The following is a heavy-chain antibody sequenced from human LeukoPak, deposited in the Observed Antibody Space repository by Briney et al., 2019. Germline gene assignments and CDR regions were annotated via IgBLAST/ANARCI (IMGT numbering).Heavy chain of an antibody. CDR3: AKDIPQYASGWFLGGFDY. V-gene: IGHV3-30*02. CDR1: GFTFSNYG. Sequence: PGGSLRLSCAASGFTFSNYGMHWVRQAPGKGLEWVAFIRYDESNKYYADSVKGRFTISRDNSKNTLYLQMNSLRAEDTAVYYCAKDIPQYASGWFLGGFDYWGQGTLATVSS. D-gene: IGHD6-19*01. J-gene: IGHJ4*02. CDR2: IRYDESNK.